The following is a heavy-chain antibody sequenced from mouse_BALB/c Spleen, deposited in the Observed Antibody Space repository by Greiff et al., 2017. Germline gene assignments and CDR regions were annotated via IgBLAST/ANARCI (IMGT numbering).Heavy chain of an antibody. CDR3: ANHYYGSSWFAY. CDR2: IYPGDGDT. V-gene: IGHV1-80*01. J-gene: IGHJ3*01. Sequence: VQLQQSGAELVRPGSSVKISCKASGYAFSSYWMNWVKQRPGQGLGWIGQIYPGDGDTNYNGKFKGKATLTADKSSSTAYMQLSSLTSEDSAVYFCANHYYGSSWFAYWGQGTLVTVSA. CDR1: GYAFSSYW. D-gene: IGHD1-1*01.